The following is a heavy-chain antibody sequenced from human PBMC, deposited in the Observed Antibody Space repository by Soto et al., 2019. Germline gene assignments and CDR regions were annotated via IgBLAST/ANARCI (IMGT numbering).Heavy chain of an antibody. CDR2: IKEDGSEK. V-gene: IGHV3-7*03. J-gene: IGHJ4*02. Sequence: AGGSLRLSCAASGFTFSSHWMTWVRQAPGKGLEWVANIKEDGSEKYYADSVKGRFTISRDNVKNSLYLQMSSLRAEDTAIYYCARQLFGTYRHHFDYWGQGSLVTVSS. CDR3: ARQLFGTYRHHFDY. CDR1: GFTFSSHW. D-gene: IGHD1-1*01.